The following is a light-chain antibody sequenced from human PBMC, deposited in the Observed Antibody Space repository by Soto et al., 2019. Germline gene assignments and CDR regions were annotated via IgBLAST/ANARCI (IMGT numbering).Light chain of an antibody. Sequence: EVVMTQSPATLSVSPGERATLSCKASQSVRNNLVWYLKKPGQAPRPIIYDATTRATGIPVRFSGSGSGTGVTPSISSLQSEDVGVYYCQQYDNWPPKTFGGGTKVEVK. V-gene: IGKV3-15*01. CDR1: QSVRNN. CDR2: DAT. CDR3: QQYDNWPPKT. J-gene: IGKJ4*01.